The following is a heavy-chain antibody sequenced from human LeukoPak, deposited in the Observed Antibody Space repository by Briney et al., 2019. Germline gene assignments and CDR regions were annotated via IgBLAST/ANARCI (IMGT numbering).Heavy chain of an antibody. CDR3: ARDDAYTYGH. J-gene: IGHJ4*02. V-gene: IGHV3-30*09. CDR2: ISYDGSNK. Sequence: GGSLRLSCAASGFIFRSFAMHWVRQAPGKGLEWVAVISYDGSNKYYADSVKGRFAISRDNSKDTLYLQMNSLRADDAALYYCARDDAYTYGHWGQGTLVTISS. D-gene: IGHD5-18*01. CDR1: GFIFRSFA.